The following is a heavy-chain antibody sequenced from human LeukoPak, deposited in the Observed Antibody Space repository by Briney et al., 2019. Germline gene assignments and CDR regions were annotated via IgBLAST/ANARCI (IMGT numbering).Heavy chain of an antibody. V-gene: IGHV3-30*02. CDR3: GKSAIAPTNKVVVPAAIFY. Sequence: GGSLRLSCAASGFTFSSYGMHWVRQAPGKGLEWVAFIRYDGSNKYYADSVKGRFTISRDNSKNTLYLQMNSLRAEDTAVYYCGKSAIAPTNKVVVPAAIFYWGQGTLVTVSS. J-gene: IGHJ4*02. D-gene: IGHD2-2*01. CDR2: IRYDGSNK. CDR1: GFTFSSYG.